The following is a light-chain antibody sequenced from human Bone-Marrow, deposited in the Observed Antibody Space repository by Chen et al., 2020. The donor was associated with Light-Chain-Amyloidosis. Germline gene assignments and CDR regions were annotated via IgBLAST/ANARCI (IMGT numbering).Light chain of an antibody. CDR3: QVWDRSSDRPV. V-gene: IGLV3-21*02. CDR2: DDS. Sequence: SYVLTQPSSVSVAPGHTATIACGGNNIGSTSVHWYQQTPGQAPLLVVYDDSDRPSGIPERLSGSNSGNTATLTINRVEAGDEADYYCQVWDRSSDRPVFGGGTKLTVL. CDR1: NIGSTS. J-gene: IGLJ3*02.